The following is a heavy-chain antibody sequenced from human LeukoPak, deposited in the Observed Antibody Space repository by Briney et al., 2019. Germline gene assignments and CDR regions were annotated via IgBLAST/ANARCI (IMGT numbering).Heavy chain of an antibody. V-gene: IGHV3-64D*06. D-gene: IGHD3-10*01. CDR2: ISSNGGST. CDR3: VKDRERYCSGTAGGY. CDR1: GFTFSSYA. Sequence: GGSLRLSCSASGFTFSSYAMHWVRQAPGKGLEYVSSISSNGGSTYYADSVKGRFTISRDNSKNTLYLQMSSLRAEDTAVYYCVKDRERYCSGTAGGYWGQGTLVTVSS. J-gene: IGHJ4*02.